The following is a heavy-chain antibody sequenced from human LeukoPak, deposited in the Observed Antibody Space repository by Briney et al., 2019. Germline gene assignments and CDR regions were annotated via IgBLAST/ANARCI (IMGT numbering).Heavy chain of an antibody. CDR2: ISGSGGST. D-gene: IGHD3-10*01. Sequence: GGSLRLSCAASGLRFSDYYVSWIRQAPGKGLQWVSGISGSGGSTYYADSVKGRFTISRDNSKNTLYLQMNSLRAEDTAVYYCAKHGFGVFEGYWGQGTLVTVSS. CDR1: GLRFSDYY. V-gene: IGHV3-23*01. CDR3: AKHGFGVFEGY. J-gene: IGHJ4*02.